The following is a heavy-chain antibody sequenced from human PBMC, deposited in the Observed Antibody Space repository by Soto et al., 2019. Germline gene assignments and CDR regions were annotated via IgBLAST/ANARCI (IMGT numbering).Heavy chain of an antibody. V-gene: IGHV1-18*01. Sequence: QVQLVQSGGEVRKPGASVTVSCKASGYTFTSYGISWVRQAPGQGLEWMGWISGYNGKTKYAQKVQDRVTMTTDTSTSTVYLELRSLRFDDTAVYYCAREGDVPYYYSGMDVWGQGTTVTVSS. CDR3: AREGDVPYYYSGMDV. J-gene: IGHJ6*02. D-gene: IGHD2-21*02. CDR2: ISGYNGKT. CDR1: GYTFTSYG.